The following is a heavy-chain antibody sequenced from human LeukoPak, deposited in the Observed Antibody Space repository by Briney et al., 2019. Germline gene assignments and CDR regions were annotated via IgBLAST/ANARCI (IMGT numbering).Heavy chain of an antibody. J-gene: IGHJ6*02. CDR2: INSDGSST. CDR3: ARAGEIRITIFGVVMEYYGMDV. CDR1: GFTFSSYW. V-gene: IGHV3-74*01. D-gene: IGHD3-3*01. Sequence: HTGGSLRLSCAASGFTFSSYWMHWVRHAPGKGLVWVSRINSDGSSTSYADSVKGRFTISRDNAKNTLYLQMNGLRAEDTAVYYCARAGEIRITIFGVVMEYYGMDVWGQGTTVTVSS.